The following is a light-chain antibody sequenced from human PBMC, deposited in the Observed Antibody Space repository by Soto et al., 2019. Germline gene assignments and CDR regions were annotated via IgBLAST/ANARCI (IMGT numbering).Light chain of an antibody. CDR3: SSYSSSTTLV. J-gene: IGLJ1*01. V-gene: IGLV2-14*01. CDR1: SSDVGGYNH. CDR2: EVN. Sequence: QSALTQPASVSGSPGQSITISCTGTSSDVGGYNHVSWYQQHPGKAPKLIIYEVNNRPSGVSNRFSGSKSGNTASLTISGLQPEDEADCFCSSYSSSTTLVFGAGTKLPS.